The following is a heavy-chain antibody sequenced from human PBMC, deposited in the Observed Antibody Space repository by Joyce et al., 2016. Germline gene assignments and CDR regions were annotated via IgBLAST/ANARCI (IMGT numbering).Heavy chain of an antibody. V-gene: IGHV3-74*01. CDR2: ITSDGSAT. CDR3: ARGNWGSRWFDP. Sequence: EVQLVESGGGLVQPGGSLRLSCAASGFTFSSYWMHWVRQGPGKGVVWVSHITSDGSATNYAGSVKGRFSISRDNAKNTLYLEMNSLRAEDTAVYYCARGNWGSRWFDPWGQGTLVTVSS. D-gene: IGHD7-27*01. J-gene: IGHJ5*02. CDR1: GFTFSSYW.